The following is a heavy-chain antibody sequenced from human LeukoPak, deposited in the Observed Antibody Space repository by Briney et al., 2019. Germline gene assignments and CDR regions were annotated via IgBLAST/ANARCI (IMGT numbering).Heavy chain of an antibody. J-gene: IGHJ1*01. V-gene: IGHV4-59*01. CDR1: GGSISSYY. Sequence: ASETLSLTCTVSGGSISSYYWSWIRQPPGKGLEWIGYIYYSGSTNYNPSLKSRVTISVDTSKNQFSLKLSSVTAADTAVYYCARDGYSSSFRSWGQGTLVTVSS. CDR3: ARDGYSSSFRS. CDR2: IYYSGST. D-gene: IGHD6-13*01.